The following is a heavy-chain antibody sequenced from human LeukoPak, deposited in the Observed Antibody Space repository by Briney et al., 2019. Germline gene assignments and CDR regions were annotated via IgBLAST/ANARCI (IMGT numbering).Heavy chain of an antibody. CDR3: AREELGSSLGFDP. J-gene: IGHJ5*02. CDR1: GFTSSSYT. D-gene: IGHD3-16*01. CDR2: ISFDGSNK. V-gene: IGHV3-30-3*01. Sequence: GGSLRLSCAASGFTSSSYTIHWVRQPPGKGLDWVAVISFDGSNKYYADSVKGRFTISRDNSKNSLYLQMNSLRAEDTAVYYCAREELGSSLGFDPWGQGTLVTVSS.